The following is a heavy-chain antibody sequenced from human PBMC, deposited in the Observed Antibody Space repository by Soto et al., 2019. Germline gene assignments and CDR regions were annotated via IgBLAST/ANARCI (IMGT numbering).Heavy chain of an antibody. Sequence: SETLSLTCAVSGGSITSYFWSWIRQPPGKGLEWIGYIYYSGSTKYNPSLKSRVTISVDTSKNQFSLKLSSVTAADTAVYYCARDHYYDSTGYYDYWGQGTLVTVSS. V-gene: IGHV4-59*01. CDR1: GGSITSYF. J-gene: IGHJ4*02. CDR3: ARDHYYDSTGYYDY. CDR2: IYYSGST. D-gene: IGHD3-22*01.